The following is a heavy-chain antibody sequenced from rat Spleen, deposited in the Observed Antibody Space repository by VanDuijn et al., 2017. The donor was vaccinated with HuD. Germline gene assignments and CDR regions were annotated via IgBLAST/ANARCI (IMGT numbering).Heavy chain of an antibody. J-gene: IGHJ2*01. Sequence: EVQLQESGPGLVKPSQSLSLTCSVTGYSITSNYWGWIRKFPGNKMEWIGHINYSGSTNYNPSLKSRISITRDTSKNQFFLQVNSVTTEDTAIYYCARAEYYSGEPFDYWGQGVMVTVSS. D-gene: IGHD1-1*01. CDR1: GYSITSNY. V-gene: IGHV3-1*01. CDR3: ARAEYYSGEPFDY. CDR2: INYSGST.